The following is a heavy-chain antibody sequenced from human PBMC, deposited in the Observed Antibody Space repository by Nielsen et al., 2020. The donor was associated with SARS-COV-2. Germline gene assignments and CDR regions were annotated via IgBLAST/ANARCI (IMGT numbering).Heavy chain of an antibody. Sequence: GGSLRLSCVGSGFTFSDYYMSWVRQAPGKGLEWVANIKEDGSEKYYVDSVKGRFSISRDNAKNSLYLQMNSLRVEDTAVYYCARDSVAATGQIYFYGFDVWGQGTTVTVSS. CDR3: ARDSVAATGQIYFYGFDV. D-gene: IGHD2-15*01. CDR2: IKEDGSEK. J-gene: IGHJ6*02. V-gene: IGHV3-7*03. CDR1: GFTFSDYY.